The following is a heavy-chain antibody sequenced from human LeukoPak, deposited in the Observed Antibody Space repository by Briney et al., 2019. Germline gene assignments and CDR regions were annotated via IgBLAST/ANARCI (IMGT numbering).Heavy chain of an antibody. J-gene: IGHJ5*02. CDR3: ARADGYSSWFVH. D-gene: IGHD5-18*01. V-gene: IGHV3-53*01. CDR2: MYSGDST. CDR1: GFTVRSNY. Sequence: GGSLRLSCAASGFTVRSNYMTWVRQAREKGLEWVSVMYSGDSTYYDDSVKGRFTISRDNSKNTLDLQMNSLRDEDTGVYYCARADGYSSWFVHWGQGTLVTVSS.